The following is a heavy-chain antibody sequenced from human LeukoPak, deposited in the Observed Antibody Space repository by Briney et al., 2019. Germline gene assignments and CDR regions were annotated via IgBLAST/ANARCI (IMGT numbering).Heavy chain of an antibody. CDR1: GGSFSGYY. CDR3: ARGGLSSSTNSFDY. Sequence: PSETLSLTCAVYGGSFSGYYWSWIRQPPGKGLEWIGEINHSGSTNYNPSLKSRVTISVDTSKNQFSLKLSSVTAADTAVHYCARGGLSSSTNSFDYWGQGTLVTVSS. V-gene: IGHV4-34*01. CDR2: INHSGST. D-gene: IGHD6-6*01. J-gene: IGHJ4*02.